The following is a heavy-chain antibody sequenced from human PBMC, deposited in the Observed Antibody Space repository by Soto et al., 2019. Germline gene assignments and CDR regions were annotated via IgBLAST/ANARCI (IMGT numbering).Heavy chain of an antibody. D-gene: IGHD5-18*01. CDR1: GFTFSSAW. CDR2: IQGTPDGGTT. J-gene: IGHJ4*02. V-gene: IGHV3-15*01. CDR3: AQDGRGYSYGYRFDY. Sequence: TGGSLRLSCAASGFTFSSAWMSWVRQAPGKGLEWVGRIQGTPDGGTTGYAAPVQTRFTISRDDSKNTLYLQMNSLRAEDTAVYYCAQDGRGYSYGYRFDYWGQGTLVTV.